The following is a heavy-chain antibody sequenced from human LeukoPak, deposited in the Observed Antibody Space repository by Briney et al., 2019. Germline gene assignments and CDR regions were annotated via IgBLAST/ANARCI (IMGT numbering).Heavy chain of an antibody. J-gene: IGHJ4*02. V-gene: IGHV3-48*01. CDR1: GFVFSDYG. CDR2: ISSGGSDI. CDR3: ASGYDFSSGSKRGFDN. Sequence: GGSLGLSCAASGFVFSDYGFNWVRQAQGKGLEWISYISSGGSDIFYADSVKGRFTISRDNAKSSVFLQMSSLRGEDTAVYYCASGYDFSSGSKRGFDNWGQGALVTVSS. D-gene: IGHD3-3*01.